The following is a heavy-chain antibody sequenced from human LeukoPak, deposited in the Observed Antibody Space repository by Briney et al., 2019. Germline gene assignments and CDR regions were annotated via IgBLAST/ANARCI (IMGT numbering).Heavy chain of an antibody. CDR2: ISSSSSYI. D-gene: IGHD4-11*01. J-gene: IGHJ3*02. Sequence: GGSLRLSCAASGFTSSSYSMNWVRQAPGKGLEWVSSISSSSSYIYYADSVKGRFTISRDNAKNSLYLQMNSLRAEDTAVYYCARGSSTVSGAFDIWGQGTMVTVSS. CDR3: ARGSSTVSGAFDI. CDR1: GFTSSSYS. V-gene: IGHV3-21*01.